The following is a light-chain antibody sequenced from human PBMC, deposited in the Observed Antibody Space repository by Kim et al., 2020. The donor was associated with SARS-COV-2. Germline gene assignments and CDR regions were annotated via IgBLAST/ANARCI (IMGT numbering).Light chain of an antibody. CDR2: GAS. J-gene: IGKJ1*01. Sequence: DIQMTQSPSTLAASVGDRVTITCRASQSVSKWLAWYQQKPGKAPNLLIYGASTLESGVPSRFSGSGSGTEFTLTISSLQPDDFGTYYCQQYSSYRTFGQGTKVEIK. CDR3: QQYSSYRT. CDR1: QSVSKW. V-gene: IGKV1-5*01.